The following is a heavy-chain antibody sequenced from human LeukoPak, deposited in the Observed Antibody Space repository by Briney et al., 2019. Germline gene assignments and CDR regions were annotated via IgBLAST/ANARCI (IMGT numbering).Heavy chain of an antibody. Sequence: SVKVSCKASGGTFSSYAISWVRQAPGQGLEWMGRIIPILGIANYAQKFQGRVTITADKSTSTAYMELSSLRSEDTAVYYCARNDGDQQGFDYWGQGTLVTVSS. CDR3: ARNDGDQQGFDY. CDR1: GGTFSSYA. J-gene: IGHJ4*02. CDR2: IIPILGIA. V-gene: IGHV1-69*04. D-gene: IGHD5-24*01.